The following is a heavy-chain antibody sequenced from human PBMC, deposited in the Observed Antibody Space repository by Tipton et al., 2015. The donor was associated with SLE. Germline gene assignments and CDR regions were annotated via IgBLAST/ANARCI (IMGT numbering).Heavy chain of an antibody. Sequence: QLVQSGGEVKRPGSSVKVSCKASGGTFNSYAIGWVRQAPGQGLEWMGGTVPTFATANYAQKFQGRVTINTDESASTAYMEMSSLRSEDTAVYYCAGRYCSETTCSLDYWGQGTLVTVSS. J-gene: IGHJ4*02. CDR1: GGTFNSYA. CDR3: AGRYCSETTCSLDY. D-gene: IGHD2-2*01. V-gene: IGHV1-69*01. CDR2: TVPTFATA.